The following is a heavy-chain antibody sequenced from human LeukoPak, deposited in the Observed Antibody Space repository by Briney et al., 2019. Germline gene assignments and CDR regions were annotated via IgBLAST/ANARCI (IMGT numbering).Heavy chain of an antibody. CDR2: IHNSEST. V-gene: IGHV4-39*01. Sequence: SETLSLTCIVSGGSISTSYYYWAWIRQPPGKGLEWIGNIHNSESTYYNPSLKSRATISVDTSKNQFSLKLSSATAADTALYYCARQVTFGYAYAYYFDYWGQGSLVTVSS. J-gene: IGHJ4*02. CDR1: GGSISTSYYY. CDR3: ARQVTFGYAYAYYFDY. D-gene: IGHD5-18*01.